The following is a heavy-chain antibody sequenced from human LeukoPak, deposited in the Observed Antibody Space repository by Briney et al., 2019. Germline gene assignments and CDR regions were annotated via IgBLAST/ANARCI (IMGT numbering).Heavy chain of an antibody. CDR3: ARGLREFGYYYYHMDV. CDR1: GGSFSGDF. D-gene: IGHD3-10*01. V-gene: IGHV4-34*01. Sequence: SETLSLTCAVYGGSFSGDFWSWIRQSPGKGLEWIGEINHGGSTTYNPSLQSRVTISLDTSKNQFSLKLRSVTAADTAVYYCARGLREFGYYYYHMDVWDIGTTVTVSS. J-gene: IGHJ6*03. CDR2: INHGGST.